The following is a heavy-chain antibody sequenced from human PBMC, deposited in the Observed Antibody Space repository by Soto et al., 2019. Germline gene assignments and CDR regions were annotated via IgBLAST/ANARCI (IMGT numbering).Heavy chain of an antibody. Sequence: SETLSLTCTVSGGSISSGVYYWSWIRQHPGKGLEWIGYIYYSGSTYYNPSLKSRVTISVDTSKNQFSLKLSSVTAADTAVYYCARAYDYSSNWFDPWGQGTLVTVSS. CDR2: IYYSGST. V-gene: IGHV4-31*03. J-gene: IGHJ5*02. CDR1: GGSISSGVYY. CDR3: ARAYDYSSNWFDP. D-gene: IGHD4-4*01.